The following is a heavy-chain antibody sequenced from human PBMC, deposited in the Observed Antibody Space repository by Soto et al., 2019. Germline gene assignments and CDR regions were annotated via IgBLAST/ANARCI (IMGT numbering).Heavy chain of an antibody. V-gene: IGHV4-61*08. J-gene: IGHJ5*02. CDR2: VYYSGTT. CDR1: GGSIDSGDYY. CDR3: ARDLIAPPNYFDP. Sequence: SETLSLTCTVSGGSIDSGDYYWSWIRQPPGKGLEWIGYVYYSGTTNYNPFLKSRVTLSLDKSKNQFSLKLNSVTAPDPAVYYCARDLIAPPNYFDPWGQVTLVTVSS. D-gene: IGHD4-4*01.